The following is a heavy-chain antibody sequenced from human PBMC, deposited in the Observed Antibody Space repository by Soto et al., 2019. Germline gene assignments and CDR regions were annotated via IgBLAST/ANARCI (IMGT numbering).Heavy chain of an antibody. CDR1: GFTFSSYG. Sequence: GGSLRLSCAASGFTFSSYGMHWVRQAPGKGLEWVAVISYDGSNKYYADSVKGRFTISRDNSKNTLYLQMNSLRAEDTAVYYCAKEGYYYDSSGYHYWGKGTLVTVSS. CDR3: AKEGYYYDSSGYHY. D-gene: IGHD3-22*01. J-gene: IGHJ4*02. V-gene: IGHV3-30*18. CDR2: ISYDGSNK.